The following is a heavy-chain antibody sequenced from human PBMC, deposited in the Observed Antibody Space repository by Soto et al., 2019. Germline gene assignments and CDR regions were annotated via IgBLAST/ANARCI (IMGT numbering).Heavy chain of an antibody. Sequence: QVQLQESGPGLVKPSETLSLTCSVSGCSISSSDYSWNWIRQPPGQGLEWVGYIYFGGKTSYNPSLRSRGTMSVDTSKNQFSLRLRSVTAAETAVYYCARERWEIPLDIWGNGTMVTVSS. CDR3: ARERWEIPLDI. CDR1: GCSISSSDYS. V-gene: IGHV4-30-4*01. D-gene: IGHD1-26*01. J-gene: IGHJ3*02. CDR2: IYFGGKT.